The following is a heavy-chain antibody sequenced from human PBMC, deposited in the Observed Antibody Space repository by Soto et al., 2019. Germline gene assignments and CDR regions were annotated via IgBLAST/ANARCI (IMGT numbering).Heavy chain of an antibody. CDR2: IWYDGSNK. Sequence: GGSLRLSCAASGFTFSSYGMHWVRQAPGKGLEWVAVIWYDGSNKYYADSVKGRFTISRDNSKNTLYLQMNSLRAEDTAVYYCARTTGGGYDDYWGQGTLVTVSS. CDR3: ARTTGGGYDDY. D-gene: IGHD5-12*01. CDR1: GFTFSSYG. J-gene: IGHJ4*02. V-gene: IGHV3-33*01.